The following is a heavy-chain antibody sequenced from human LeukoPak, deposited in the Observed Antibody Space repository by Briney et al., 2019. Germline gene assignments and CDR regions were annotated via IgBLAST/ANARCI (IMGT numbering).Heavy chain of an antibody. CDR1: GGTFSSYA. V-gene: IGHV1-69*04. Sequence: ASVKVSCKASGGTFSSYAISWVRQAPGQGLEWMGRIIPILGIANYAQKFQGRVTITTDESTSTAYMELSGLRSEDTAVYYCARDRRHCSSTSCRAMDYWGQGTLVTVSS. D-gene: IGHD2-2*01. CDR2: IIPILGIA. J-gene: IGHJ4*02. CDR3: ARDRRHCSSTSCRAMDY.